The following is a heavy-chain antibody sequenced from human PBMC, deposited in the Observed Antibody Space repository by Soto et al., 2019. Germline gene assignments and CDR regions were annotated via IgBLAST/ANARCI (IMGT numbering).Heavy chain of an antibody. CDR2: INPSGGST. CDR1: GYTFTSLY. CDR3: ARGFYDRNGIPGWFNP. D-gene: IGHD2-2*01. J-gene: IGHJ5*02. Sequence: ASVKVSCNASGYTFTSLYMHWVRQAPGQGLEWMGIINPSGGSTSYAQKFQGRVTMTWDTSTGTVYMELSSLRSEDTAVYYCARGFYDRNGIPGWFNPWGQGTLVTVSS. V-gene: IGHV1-46*01.